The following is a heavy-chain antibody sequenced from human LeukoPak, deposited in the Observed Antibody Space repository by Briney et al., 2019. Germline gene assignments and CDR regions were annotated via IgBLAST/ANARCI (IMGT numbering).Heavy chain of an antibody. J-gene: IGHJ4*02. Sequence: GASVKVSCKVSGYTLTELSMHWVRQAPGKGLEWMGGFDPEDGETIYAQKFQGRVTMTEDTSTDTAYMELSSLRSEDTAVYYCATADTYYYDSSGYYSRGFFDYWGQGTLVTASS. D-gene: IGHD3-22*01. CDR2: FDPEDGET. V-gene: IGHV1-24*01. CDR1: GYTLTELS. CDR3: ATADTYYYDSSGYYSRGFFDY.